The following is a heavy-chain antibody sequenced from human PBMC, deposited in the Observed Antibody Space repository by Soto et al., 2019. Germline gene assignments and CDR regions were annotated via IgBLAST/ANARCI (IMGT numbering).Heavy chain of an antibody. V-gene: IGHV4-59*01. Sequence: SETLSLTCTVSGGSISSYYWSWIRQPPGKGLEWIGYIYYSGSTNYNPSLKSRVTISVDTSKNQFSLKLSSVTAADTAVYYCARASSSSWYGKFDYWGQGTPVTVSS. J-gene: IGHJ4*02. CDR3: ARASSSSWYGKFDY. CDR2: IYYSGST. D-gene: IGHD6-13*01. CDR1: GGSISSYY.